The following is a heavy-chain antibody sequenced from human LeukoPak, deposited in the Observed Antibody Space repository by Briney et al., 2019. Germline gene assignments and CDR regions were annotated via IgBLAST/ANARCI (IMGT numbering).Heavy chain of an antibody. CDR1: GYTFTGYY. D-gene: IGHD6-13*01. CDR2: INPNSGGI. J-gene: IGHJ4*02. CDR3: ARSSSSWYNYFDY. Sequence: ASVKVSCKASGYTFTGYYMHWVRQAPGQGLEWMGWINPNSGGINYAQKFQGRVTMTRDTSISTAYMELSRLRSDDTAVYYCARSSSSWYNYFDYWGQGTLVTVSS. V-gene: IGHV1-2*02.